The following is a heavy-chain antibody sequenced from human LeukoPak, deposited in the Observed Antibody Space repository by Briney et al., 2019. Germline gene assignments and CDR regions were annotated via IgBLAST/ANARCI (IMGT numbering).Heavy chain of an antibody. CDR2: IKGDGSSL. D-gene: IGHD4-17*01. V-gene: IGHV3-74*01. J-gene: IGHJ3*02. CDR1: GFTVTSYW. Sequence: GGSLRLSCVASGFTVTSYWVHWVRQAPGKGLVWVSRIKGDGSSLSYAASVEGRFTISRDNAKNALYLQMNSLRAEDTAVYYCATNTYVDYVSFDIWGQGTMVTVSS. CDR3: ATNTYVDYVSFDI.